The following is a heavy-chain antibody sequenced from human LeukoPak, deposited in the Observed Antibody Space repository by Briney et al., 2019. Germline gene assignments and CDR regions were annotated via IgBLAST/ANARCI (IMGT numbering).Heavy chain of an antibody. Sequence: GGSLRLSCAASGFTFSSYAMSWVRQAPGKGLERVSAISGSGGSTYYADSVKGRFTISRDNSKNTLYLQMNSLRAEDTAVYYCATPQVLRYFDWLSHRNFDYWGQGTLVTVSS. V-gene: IGHV3-23*01. J-gene: IGHJ4*02. CDR3: ATPQVLRYFDWLSHRNFDY. D-gene: IGHD3-9*01. CDR1: GFTFSSYA. CDR2: ISGSGGST.